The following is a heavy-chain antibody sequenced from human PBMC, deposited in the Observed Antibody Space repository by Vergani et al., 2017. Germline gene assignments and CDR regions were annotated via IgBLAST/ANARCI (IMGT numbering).Heavy chain of an antibody. J-gene: IGHJ4*02. CDR1: GFTFSSHA. Sequence: EVQLLQSEGAVVQPGGSLRLSCVASGFTFSSHAMSWVRQGHGQGLEWVSSIKNTGDSTYYADSVKGRFTISRDNSRNTLYLQMNSLRVEDTAVYYCGRRSDNYNWGQGTLVTVSS. CDR3: GRRSDNYN. V-gene: IGHV3-23*01. CDR2: IKNTGDST. D-gene: IGHD5-24*01.